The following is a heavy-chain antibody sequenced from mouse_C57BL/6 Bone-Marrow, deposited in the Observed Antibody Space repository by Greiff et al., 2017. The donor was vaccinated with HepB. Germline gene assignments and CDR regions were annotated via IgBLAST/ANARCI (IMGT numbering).Heavy chain of an antibody. CDR1: GYTFTSYW. CDR2: IDPSDSYT. CDR3: ARKGDYYGRGGFAY. Sequence: VQLQQPGAELVKPGASVKLSCKASGYTFTSYWMQWVKQRPGQGLEWIGEIDPSDSYTNYNQKFKGKATLTVDTSSSTAYMQLSSLTSEDSAVYYCARKGDYYGRGGFAYWGQGTLVTVSA. D-gene: IGHD1-1*01. V-gene: IGHV1-50*01. J-gene: IGHJ3*01.